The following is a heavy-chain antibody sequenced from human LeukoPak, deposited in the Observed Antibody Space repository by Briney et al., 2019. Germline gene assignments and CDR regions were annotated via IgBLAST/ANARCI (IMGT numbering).Heavy chain of an antibody. D-gene: IGHD6-6*01. V-gene: IGHV1-69*13. J-gene: IGHJ4*02. Sequence: ASVKVSCKASGGTFSSYAISWVRQAPGQGLEWMGGIIPIFGTANYAQKFQGRVTITADESTSTAYMELSSLRSEDTAVYYCARVGDIAARQIDYWGQGTLVTVSS. CDR3: ARVGDIAARQIDY. CDR1: GGTFSSYA. CDR2: IIPIFGTA.